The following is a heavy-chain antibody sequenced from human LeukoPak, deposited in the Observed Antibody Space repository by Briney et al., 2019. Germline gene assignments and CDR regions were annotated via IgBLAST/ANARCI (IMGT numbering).Heavy chain of an antibody. Sequence: SETLSLTCAVFGGSFSGYYWSWVRQPPGKGLEWIGEIVHSGSINYNPSLTSRVTISVDTSKNHFSLELSSVTAADTAVYYCARGRPGYYDILTAPYTRPRFPMDVWGQGTTVTVSS. J-gene: IGHJ6*02. CDR1: GGSFSGYY. CDR2: IVHSGSI. CDR3: ARGRPGYYDILTAPYTRPRFPMDV. D-gene: IGHD3-9*01. V-gene: IGHV4-34*01.